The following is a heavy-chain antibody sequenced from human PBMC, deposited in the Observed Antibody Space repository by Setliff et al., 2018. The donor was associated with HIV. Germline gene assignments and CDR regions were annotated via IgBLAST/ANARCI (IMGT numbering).Heavy chain of an antibody. CDR2: MNQNGGDK. J-gene: IGHJ3*02. D-gene: IGHD1-1*01. V-gene: IGHV3-7*03. CDR3: ARDTGWKIDI. CDR1: GFTFNTYW. Sequence: PGESLKISCAASGFTFNTYWMTWVRQAPGKGLEWGANMNQNGGDKNYVGSVRGRFTISRDNAKSSLYLQMNSLRAEDTAVYYCARDTGWKIDIWGQGTMVTVS.